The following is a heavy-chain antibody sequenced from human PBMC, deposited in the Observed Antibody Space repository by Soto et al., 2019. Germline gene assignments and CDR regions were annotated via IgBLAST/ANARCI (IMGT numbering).Heavy chain of an antibody. CDR1: GFTFSSYS. Sequence: HPGGSLRLSCAASGFTFSSYSMNWVRQAPGKGLEWVSYISSSSSTIYYADSVKGRFTISRDNAKNSLYLQMNSLRAEDTAVYYCARDGSSGWNRLNWFAPWGQGTLVSVSS. J-gene: IGHJ5*02. CDR3: ARDGSSGWNRLNWFAP. V-gene: IGHV3-48*01. D-gene: IGHD6-19*01. CDR2: ISSSSSTI.